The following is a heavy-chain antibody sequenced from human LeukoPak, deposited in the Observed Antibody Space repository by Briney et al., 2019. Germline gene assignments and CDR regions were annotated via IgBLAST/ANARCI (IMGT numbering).Heavy chain of an antibody. CDR1: GFTFSDYY. D-gene: IGHD3-22*01. CDR2: ISSSGSTI. J-gene: IGHJ4*02. Sequence: GGSLRLSCAAPGFTFSDYYMSWIRQAPGKGLEWVSYISSSGSTIYYADSVKGRFTISRDNAKNSLYLQMNSLRAEDTAVYYRARDNLYDSSGYYPHFDYWGQGTLVTVSS. V-gene: IGHV3-11*01. CDR3: ARDNLYDSSGYYPHFDY.